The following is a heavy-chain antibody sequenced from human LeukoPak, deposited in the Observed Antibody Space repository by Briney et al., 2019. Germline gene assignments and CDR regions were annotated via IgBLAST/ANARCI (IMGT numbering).Heavy chain of an antibody. CDR1: GGSISSNSYY. CDR2: VHYSGST. CDR3: ARARGYFDY. Sequence: SETLSLTCTVSGGSISSNSYYWGWIRQPPGKGLEWIGSVHYSGSTYYNPSLKSRVTISVDTSKNQFSLKLSSVTAADTAVYYCARARGYFDYWGQGTLVTVSS. J-gene: IGHJ4*02. D-gene: IGHD3-10*01. V-gene: IGHV4-39*07.